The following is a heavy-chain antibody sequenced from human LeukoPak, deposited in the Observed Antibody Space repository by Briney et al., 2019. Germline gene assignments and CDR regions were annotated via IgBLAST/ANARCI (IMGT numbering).Heavy chain of an antibody. J-gene: IGHJ6*03. CDR1: GGSFSGYY. V-gene: IGHV4-34*01. CDR2: INHSGST. D-gene: IGHD2-21*01. CDR3: ARGAVGLWHPFREYYYYYMDV. Sequence: SETLSLTCAVYGGSFSGYYWSWIRQPPGKGLEWIGEINHSGSTNYNPSLKSRVTISVDTSKNQFSLKLSSVTAADTAVYYCARGAVGLWHPFREYYYYYMDVWGKGTTVTVSS.